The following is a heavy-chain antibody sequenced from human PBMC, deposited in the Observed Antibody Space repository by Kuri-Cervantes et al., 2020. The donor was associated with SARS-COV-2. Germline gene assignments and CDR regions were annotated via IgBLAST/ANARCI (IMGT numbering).Heavy chain of an antibody. CDR2: INPNSGGT. CDR3: ARDQAYFVGVVRRGWVYYYYGMDV. V-gene: IGHV1-2*04. CDR1: GYTFTGYY. Sequence: ASVKVSCKASGYTFTGYYMHWVRQAPGQGLEWMGWINPNSGGTNYAQKFQGWVTMTRDTSISTAYMELSRLRSDDTAVYYCARDQAYFVGVVRRGWVYYYYGMDVWGQGTTVTVSS. D-gene: IGHD3-3*01. J-gene: IGHJ6*02.